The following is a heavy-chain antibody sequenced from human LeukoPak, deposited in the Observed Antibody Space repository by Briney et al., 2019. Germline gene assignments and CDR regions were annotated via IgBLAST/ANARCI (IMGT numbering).Heavy chain of an antibody. D-gene: IGHD2-8*02. CDR2: FYSGGST. V-gene: IGHV3-53*01. CDR1: GFTVSSNY. CDR3: ARSLLGDAFDI. J-gene: IGHJ3*02. Sequence: GGSLRLSCAASGFTVSSNYMSWVRQAPGKGLEWVSVFYSGGSTYYADSVKGRFTISRDNSKNTLYLQMNSLRAEDTAVYYCARSLLGDAFDIWGQGTMVTVSS.